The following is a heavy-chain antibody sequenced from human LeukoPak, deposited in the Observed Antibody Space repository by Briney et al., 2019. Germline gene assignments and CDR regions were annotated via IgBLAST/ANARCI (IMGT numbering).Heavy chain of an antibody. D-gene: IGHD6-25*01. J-gene: IGHJ2*01. CDR1: DGSISSGSYY. V-gene: IGHV4-61*02. CDR3: AGSGGRDWYFDL. Sequence: SQTLSLTCTVSDGSISSGSYYWSWIRQPAGKGLEWIGRIYTSGSTNYNPSLKSRVTISVDTSKNQFSLKLSSVTAADTAVYYCAGSGGRDWYFDLWGRGTLVTVSS. CDR2: IYTSGST.